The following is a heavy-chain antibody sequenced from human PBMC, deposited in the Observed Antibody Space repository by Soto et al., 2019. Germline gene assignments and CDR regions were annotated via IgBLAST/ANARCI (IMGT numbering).Heavy chain of an antibody. CDR3: ARDHSCDDSYWWLDP. J-gene: IGHJ5*02. CDR2: IHPNGSPT. CDR1: GYTFTRHY. V-gene: IGHV1-46*01. Sequence: ASVKVSCKASGYTFTRHYMHWVRQAPGQGLEWMGVIHPNGSPTVYAQNFQGRLVLTTDTTTSTVYMELSMLRSDDTAVYYCARDHSCDDSYWWLDPWGQGTLVTVSS. D-gene: IGHD3-3*01.